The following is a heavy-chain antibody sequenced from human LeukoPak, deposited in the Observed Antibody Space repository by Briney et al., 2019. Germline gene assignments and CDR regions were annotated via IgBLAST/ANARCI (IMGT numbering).Heavy chain of an antibody. CDR2: IYPGDSDT. CDR3: ARSGGYYDTSGYIDY. V-gene: IGHV5-51*01. D-gene: IGHD3-22*01. J-gene: IGHJ4*02. CDR1: GYSFTHYW. Sequence: GESLKISCKGSGYSFTHYWIGWARQMPGKGLEWMGIIYPGDSDTRYSPSFRGLVTISADKSVNTAYLQWSSLKASDTAMYYCARSGGYYDTSGYIDYWGQGTLVTVSS.